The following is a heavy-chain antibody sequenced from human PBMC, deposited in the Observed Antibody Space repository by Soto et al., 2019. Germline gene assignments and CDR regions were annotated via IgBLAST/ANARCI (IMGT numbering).Heavy chain of an antibody. CDR1: GGSISSGGYS. CDR3: ASTTVTSLFDY. V-gene: IGHV4-30-2*01. Sequence: QLQLQESGSGLVKPSQTLSLTCAVSGGSISSGGYSWSWIRQPPGKGLEWIGYIYHSGSTYYNPSLKSRVTISVDRAKNQFSLKMSSVTAADTAVYYCASTTVTSLFDYWGQGTLVPVSS. CDR2: IYHSGST. J-gene: IGHJ4*02. D-gene: IGHD4-17*01.